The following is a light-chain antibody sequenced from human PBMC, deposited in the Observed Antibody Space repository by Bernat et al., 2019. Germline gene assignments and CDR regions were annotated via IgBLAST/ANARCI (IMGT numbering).Light chain of an antibody. Sequence: EIVLTQSPGTLSLSPGERATLPCRANQSVNSNYLAWYQHKPGQAPRLLIYVASSRATGIPDRFSGSGSGTDFTLTSSRLEPEDFAVYYCQLYGNSRWTFGQETKMEIK. CDR2: VAS. J-gene: IGKJ1*01. V-gene: IGKV3-20*01. CDR3: QLYGNSRWT. CDR1: QSVNSNY.